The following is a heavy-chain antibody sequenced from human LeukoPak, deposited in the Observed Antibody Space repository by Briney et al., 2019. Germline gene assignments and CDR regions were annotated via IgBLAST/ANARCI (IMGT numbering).Heavy chain of an antibody. J-gene: IGHJ5*02. CDR2: IYTSGST. CDR3: ARVAYYYDSSGYYGMVYAPNWFDP. CDR1: GGSISSSSYY. Sequence: SETLSLTCTVSGGSISSSSYYWSWIRQPAGKGLEWIGRIYTSGSTNYNPSLKSRVTMSVDTSKNQFSLKLSSVTAADTAVYYCARVAYYYDSSGYYGMVYAPNWFDPWGQGTLVTVSS. D-gene: IGHD3-22*01. V-gene: IGHV4-61*02.